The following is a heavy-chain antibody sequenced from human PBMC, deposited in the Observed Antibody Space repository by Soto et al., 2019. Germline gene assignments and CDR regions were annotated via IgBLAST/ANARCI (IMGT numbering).Heavy chain of an antibody. Sequence: SLRLSCAASGFTVSSNYMSWVRQAPGKGLEWVSVIYSGGSTYYADSVKGRFTISRDNSKNTLYLQMKSLRAEDTAVYYCATYYYDSSGYRVDDWGQGTLVTVSS. CDR2: IYSGGST. V-gene: IGHV3-53*01. D-gene: IGHD3-22*01. CDR3: ATYYYDSSGYRVDD. CDR1: GFTVSSNY. J-gene: IGHJ4*02.